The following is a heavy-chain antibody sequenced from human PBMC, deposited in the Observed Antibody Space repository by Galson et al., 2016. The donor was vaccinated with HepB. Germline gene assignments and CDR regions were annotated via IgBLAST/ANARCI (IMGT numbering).Heavy chain of an antibody. CDR3: ARESPTTAGAFDI. CDR1: EFAFSSYW. CDR2: ISYDGSNK. Sequence: SLRLSCAGSEFAFSSYWMIWVRQAPGKGLEWVAVISYDGSNKYYADSVKGRFTISRDNAKNTLYMQMNSLRAEDTAVYYCARESPTTAGAFDIWGQGTLVTVSS. V-gene: IGHV3-30*03. D-gene: IGHD4-17*01. J-gene: IGHJ4*02.